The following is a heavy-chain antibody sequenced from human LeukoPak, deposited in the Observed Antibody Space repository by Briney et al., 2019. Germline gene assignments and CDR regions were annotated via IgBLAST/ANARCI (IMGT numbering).Heavy chain of an antibody. D-gene: IGHD1-26*01. CDR3: ARREGGSYYGY. J-gene: IGHJ4*02. CDR2: IYPGDSDT. CDR1: GYTFTSYW. V-gene: IGHV5-51*01. Sequence: AGESLNIYCKCSGYTFTSYWIGWVRQMPGKGLEWMGIIYPGDSDTRYSPSFQGQVTISVDKSISTAYLQWSSLKASDTAMYYCARREGGSYYGYWGQGTLVTVSS.